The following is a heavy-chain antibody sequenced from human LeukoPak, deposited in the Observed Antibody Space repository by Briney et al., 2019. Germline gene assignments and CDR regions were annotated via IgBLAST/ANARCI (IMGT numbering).Heavy chain of an antibody. CDR1: GFTFGSHA. V-gene: IGHV3-23*01. CDR2: ISASSTTS. J-gene: IGHJ4*02. D-gene: IGHD4-17*01. Sequence: GGSLRLSCAASGFTFGSHAMNWVRQAPGKGLEWVSSISASSTTSNYADSVKGRFAISRENSKNTVYLQINNLRTEDTAIYYCAKTRTTVISPMDFWGQGTLVTVSS. CDR3: AKTRTTVISPMDF.